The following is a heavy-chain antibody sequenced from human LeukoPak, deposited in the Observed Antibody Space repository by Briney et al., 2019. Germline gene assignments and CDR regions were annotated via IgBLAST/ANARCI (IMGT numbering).Heavy chain of an antibody. J-gene: IGHJ6*03. CDR1: GYRFTSYW. Sequence: GESLKISCKGSGYRFTSYWIGWVRQMPGKGLEWMGIIYPGDSDTRYSPSFQGQVTISADKSISTAYLQWSSLKASDTAMYYCARHVHCSGTSCYYYYMDVWGKGTTVTVSS. CDR2: IYPGDSDT. CDR3: ARHVHCSGTSCYYYYMDV. D-gene: IGHD2-2*01. V-gene: IGHV5-51*01.